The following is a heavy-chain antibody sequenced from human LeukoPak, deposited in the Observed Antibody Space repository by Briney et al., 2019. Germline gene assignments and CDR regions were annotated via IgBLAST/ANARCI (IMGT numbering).Heavy chain of an antibody. V-gene: IGHV4-39*07. CDR2: IYYSGST. CDR1: GDSISSSSYY. D-gene: IGHD3-10*01. J-gene: IGHJ5*02. CDR3: ARGGYYGSGNDFRFDP. Sequence: SETLSLTCTVSGDSISSSSYYWGWIRQPPGKGLEWIGSIYYSGSTYYNPSLKSRVTISVDTSKNQFSLKLSSVTAADTAVYYCARGGYYGSGNDFRFDPWGQGTLVTVSS.